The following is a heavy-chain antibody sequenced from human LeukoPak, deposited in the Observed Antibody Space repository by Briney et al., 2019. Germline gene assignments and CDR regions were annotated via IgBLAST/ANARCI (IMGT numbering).Heavy chain of an antibody. D-gene: IGHD1-1*01. Sequence: GASVEVSCKASGYTFTSYDINWVRQATGQGLEWMGWMNPNSGNTGYAQKFQGRVTMTRNTSISTAYMELSSLRSEDTAVYYCARTDWNDVRIDPWGQGTLVTVSS. V-gene: IGHV1-8*01. J-gene: IGHJ5*02. CDR2: MNPNSGNT. CDR3: ARTDWNDVRIDP. CDR1: GYTFTSYD.